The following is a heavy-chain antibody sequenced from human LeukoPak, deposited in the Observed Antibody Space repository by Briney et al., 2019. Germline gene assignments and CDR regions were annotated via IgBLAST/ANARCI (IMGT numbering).Heavy chain of an antibody. CDR3: ASNGGGGEQGILYYFDY. CDR1: GFTFSSYR. J-gene: IGHJ4*02. D-gene: IGHD2-15*01. V-gene: IGHV3-7*03. CDR2: IKTDGSEK. Sequence: TGGSLRLSCEASGFTFSSYRMSWVRQAPGKGLEWVANIKTDGSEKYYVDSVKGRFTISRDNAKNSLYLQMNSLRAEDTAVYYCASNGGGGEQGILYYFDYWGQGTLVTVSS.